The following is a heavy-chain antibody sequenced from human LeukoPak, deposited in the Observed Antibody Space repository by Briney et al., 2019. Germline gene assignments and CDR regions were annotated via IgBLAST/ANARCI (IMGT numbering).Heavy chain of an antibody. CDR1: GFTVSSNY. V-gene: IGHV3-66*01. CDR2: IYSGGST. Sequence: QTGGSLRLSCAASGFTVSSNYMSWVRQAPGKGLEWVSIIYSGGSTYYADSVKGRFTISRDNSKNTLYLQMNSLRAEDTAVYYCARAMGLYYYGMDVWGQGTTVTVSS. D-gene: IGHD3-10*01. J-gene: IGHJ6*02. CDR3: ARAMGLYYYGMDV.